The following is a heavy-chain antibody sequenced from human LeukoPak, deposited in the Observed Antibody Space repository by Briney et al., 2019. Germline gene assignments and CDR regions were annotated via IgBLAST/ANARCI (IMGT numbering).Heavy chain of an antibody. J-gene: IGHJ4*02. V-gene: IGHV3-30*03. CDR2: ISYDGSNK. D-gene: IGHD1-26*01. CDR1: GFTFSSYG. Sequence: PGKSLRLSCAASGFTFSSYGMHWVRQAPGKGLEWVAVISYDGSNKYYADSVKGRFTISRDNSKNTLYLQMNSLRAEDTAVYYCARGGVGATEGGTTFDYWGQGTLVTVSS. CDR3: ARGGVGATEGGTTFDY.